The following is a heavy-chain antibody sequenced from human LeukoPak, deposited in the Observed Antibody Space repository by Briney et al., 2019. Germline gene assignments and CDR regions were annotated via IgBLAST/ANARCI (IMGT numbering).Heavy chain of an antibody. CDR3: ARFDSSSWYPVGWFDP. CDR2: IYSGGST. V-gene: IGHV3-53*01. J-gene: IGHJ5*02. D-gene: IGHD6-13*01. Sequence: GGSLRLSCAASGFTVRSNYMSWVRQAPGKGLEWVSVIYSGGSTYYADSVKGRFTISRDNSKNTLYLQMNSLRAEDTAVYYCARFDSSSWYPVGWFDPWGQGTLVTVSS. CDR1: GFTVRSNY.